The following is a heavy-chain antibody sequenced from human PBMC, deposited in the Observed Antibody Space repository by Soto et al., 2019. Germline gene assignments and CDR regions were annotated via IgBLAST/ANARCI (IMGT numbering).Heavy chain of an antibody. CDR3: ARIEFWSGMDV. Sequence: EVQMVESGGGLVQPGGSLRLSCVASGFTFSSFSMHWVRQAPGKGLVWVSRINSDGSSTNYADFVEGRFTISRDNSKNTLKLHMNSLRAEDTAVYYCARIEFWSGMDVWGQGTKVTVS. D-gene: IGHD3-3*01. CDR1: GFTFSSFS. J-gene: IGHJ6*02. V-gene: IGHV3-74*01. CDR2: INSDGSST.